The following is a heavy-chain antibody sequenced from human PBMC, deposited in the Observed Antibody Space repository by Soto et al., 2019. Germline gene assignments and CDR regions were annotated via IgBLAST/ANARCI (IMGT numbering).Heavy chain of an antibody. J-gene: IGHJ6*02. CDR1: GFTFSSYG. V-gene: IGHV3-30*03. CDR3: ASGARAYDFWSGYYGHSGYYYGMDV. Sequence: QVQLVESGGGVVQPGRSLRLSCAASGFTFSSYGMHWVRQAPGKGLEWVAVISYDGSNKYYADSVKGRFTISRDNSKNTLNMQMNSLRAEDTAVYYCASGARAYDFWSGYYGHSGYYYGMDVWGQGTTFTVSS. D-gene: IGHD3-3*01. CDR2: ISYDGSNK.